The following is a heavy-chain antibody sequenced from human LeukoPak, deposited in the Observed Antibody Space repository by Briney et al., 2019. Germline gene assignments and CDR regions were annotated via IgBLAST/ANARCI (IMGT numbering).Heavy chain of an antibody. V-gene: IGHV3-21*01. J-gene: IGHJ4*02. D-gene: IGHD3-22*01. Sequence: GGSLRLSCAASGFTFSSYSMNWVRQAPGKGLEWVSSISSSSSYIYYADSVKGRFTISRDNVKNTLYLQMNSLRAEDTAVYYCASRIPSASSSFWGQGTLVTVSS. CDR2: ISSSSSYI. CDR1: GFTFSSYS. CDR3: ASRIPSASSSF.